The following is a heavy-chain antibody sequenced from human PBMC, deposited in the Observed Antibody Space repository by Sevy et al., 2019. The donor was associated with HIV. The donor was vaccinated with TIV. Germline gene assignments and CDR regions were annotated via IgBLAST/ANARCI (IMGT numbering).Heavy chain of an antibody. CDR3: AQETVGRFDS. V-gene: IGHV3-7*01. J-gene: IGHJ4*02. D-gene: IGHD3-16*01. CDR1: GFTFSAYW. CDR2: IKSDGSDK. Sequence: GGSLRLSCAASGFTFSAYWMNWVHQAPGKGLEWVANIKSDGSDKHYADSVEGRFTISRDNAKNSLYLQMNSLRVEDTAVYYCAQETVGRFDSWGQGTLVTVSS.